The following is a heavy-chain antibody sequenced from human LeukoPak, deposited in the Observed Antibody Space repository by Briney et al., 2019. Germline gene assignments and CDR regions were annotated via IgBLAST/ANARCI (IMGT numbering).Heavy chain of an antibody. V-gene: IGHV3-7*01. CDR2: IKQDGSEK. Sequence: PGGSLRLSCAASGFTFSSYWMSWVRQAPGKGLEWVANIKQDGSEKYDVDSVKGRFTISRDNSKNTLYLQMNSLRAEDTAMYYCARDIWFGPDYWGQGTLVTVSS. CDR3: ARDIWFGPDY. CDR1: GFTFSSYW. J-gene: IGHJ4*02. D-gene: IGHD3-10*01.